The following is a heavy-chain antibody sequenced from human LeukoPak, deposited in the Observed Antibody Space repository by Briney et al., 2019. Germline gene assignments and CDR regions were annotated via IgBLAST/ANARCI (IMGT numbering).Heavy chain of an antibody. CDR2: INHSGST. V-gene: IGHV4-34*01. Sequence: PSETLSLTCTVSGGSISSYYWSWIRQPPGKGLEWIGEINHSGSTNYNPSLKSRVTISVDTSKNQFSLKLSSVTAADTAVYYCARAMGSSGYYYDYWGQGTLVTVSS. CDR1: GGSISSYY. D-gene: IGHD3-22*01. CDR3: ARAMGSSGYYYDY. J-gene: IGHJ4*02.